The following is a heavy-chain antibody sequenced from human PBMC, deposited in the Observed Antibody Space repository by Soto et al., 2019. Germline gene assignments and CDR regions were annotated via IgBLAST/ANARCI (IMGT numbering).Heavy chain of an antibody. D-gene: IGHD3-3*01. Sequence: QVQLVESGGGVAQPGRSLRLSCAASGFTFSSYGMHWVRQAPGKGLEWVAVIWYDGSNKYYADSVKGRFTISRDNSKNTLYLQMNSLRAEDTAVYYCARVELEWLGAFDIWGQGTMVTVSS. J-gene: IGHJ3*02. CDR3: ARVELEWLGAFDI. CDR1: GFTFSSYG. V-gene: IGHV3-33*01. CDR2: IWYDGSNK.